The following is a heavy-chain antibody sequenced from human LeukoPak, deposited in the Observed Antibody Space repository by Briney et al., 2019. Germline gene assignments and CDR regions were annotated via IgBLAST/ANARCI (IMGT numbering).Heavy chain of an antibody. Sequence: GASVKVSCKASGYTFTSYYMHWVRQAPGQGLEWMGIINPSGGSTTFAQKFQGRVTMTRDASTSTVYLELNSLRSEDTAVYYCARSRSSGWHDFWGQGTLVIVSS. CDR2: INPSGGST. CDR3: ARSRSSGWHDF. CDR1: GYTFTSYY. D-gene: IGHD6-19*01. V-gene: IGHV1-46*01. J-gene: IGHJ4*02.